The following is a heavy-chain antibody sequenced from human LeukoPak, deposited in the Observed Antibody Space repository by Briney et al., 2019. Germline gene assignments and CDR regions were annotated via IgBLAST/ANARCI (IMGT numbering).Heavy chain of an antibody. D-gene: IGHD6-19*01. CDR1: GYTFTNYC. J-gene: IGHJ4*02. V-gene: IGHV1-46*01. Sequence: GASVKVSCKASGYTFTNYCVHWVRQAPGQGLEWMGIINPGGGSTTYVQKFQARLTMTRDTSTSTVYMELSNLTSDDTAVYYCARGGSGWSRVFEYWGQGTLVTVSS. CDR2: INPGGGST. CDR3: ARGGSGWSRVFEY.